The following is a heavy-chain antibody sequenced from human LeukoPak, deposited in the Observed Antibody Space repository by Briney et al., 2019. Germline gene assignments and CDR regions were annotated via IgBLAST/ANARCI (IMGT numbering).Heavy chain of an antibody. Sequence: SETLPLTCTVSGGSISSYYWSWIRQPPGKGLEWIGYISYSGSTNYNPSLKSRVTISVDTSKNQFPLKLNSVTAADTAVYYCARYIWGSYPTFEDYWGQGSLVTVSS. D-gene: IGHD3-16*02. V-gene: IGHV4-59*01. CDR3: ARYIWGSYPTFEDY. J-gene: IGHJ4*02. CDR1: GGSISSYY. CDR2: ISYSGST.